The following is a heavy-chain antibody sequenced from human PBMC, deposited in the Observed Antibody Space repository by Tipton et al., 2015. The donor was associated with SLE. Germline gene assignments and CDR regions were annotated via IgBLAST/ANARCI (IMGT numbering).Heavy chain of an antibody. J-gene: IGHJ4*02. CDR1: GGSISSYY. CDR3: ATAYYDILTGYCHFDY. V-gene: IGHV4-59*04. CDR2: IYYSGST. Sequence: TLSLTCTVSGGSISSYYWSWIRQPPGKGLEWIGYIYYSGSTYYNPSLKSRVTISVDTSKNQFSLKLSSVTAADTAVYYCATAYYDILTGYCHFDYWGQGTLVTVSS. D-gene: IGHD3-9*01.